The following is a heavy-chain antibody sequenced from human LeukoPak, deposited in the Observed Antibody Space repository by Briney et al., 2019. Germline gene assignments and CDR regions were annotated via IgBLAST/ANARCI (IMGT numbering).Heavy chain of an antibody. V-gene: IGHV1-69*13. CDR2: IIPIFGTA. Sequence: SVKVSCKASGGTFSSYAISWVRQAPGQGLEWMGGIIPIFGTANYAQKFQGRVTITADESTSTAYMELSSLRSEDTAAYYCARGSGRVSMMESAYYYGMDVWGQGTTVTVSS. D-gene: IGHD5/OR15-5a*01. J-gene: IGHJ6*02. CDR3: ARGSGRVSMMESAYYYGMDV. CDR1: GGTFSSYA.